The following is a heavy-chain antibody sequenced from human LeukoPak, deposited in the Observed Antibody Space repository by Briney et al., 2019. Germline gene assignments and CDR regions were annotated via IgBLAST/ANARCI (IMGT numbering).Heavy chain of an antibody. CDR3: ASFGPGRWGGMDV. CDR2: INHSGST. CDR1: GGSFSGYY. D-gene: IGHD3/OR15-3a*01. Sequence: PSETLSLTCAVYGGSFSGYYWSWIRQPPGKGLEWIGEINHSGSTNYNPSLKSRVTISVDTSKNQFSLKLSSVTAADTAVYYCASFGPGRWGGMDVWGQGTTVTVSS. V-gene: IGHV4-34*01. J-gene: IGHJ6*02.